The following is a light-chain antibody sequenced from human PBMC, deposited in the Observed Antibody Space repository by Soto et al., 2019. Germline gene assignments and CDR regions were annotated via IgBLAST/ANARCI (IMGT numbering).Light chain of an antibody. CDR2: RAS. V-gene: IGKV1-5*03. Sequence: DIQMTQSPSTLSASVGDRVTITCRASKSISSWLAWYQQKPGKAPKLLIYRASTLASGVPSRFSGSGSGTECPLTIISLLPYDFAANYCHQYSLLTFGQGTKVEIK. J-gene: IGKJ1*01. CDR1: KSISSW. CDR3: HQYSLLT.